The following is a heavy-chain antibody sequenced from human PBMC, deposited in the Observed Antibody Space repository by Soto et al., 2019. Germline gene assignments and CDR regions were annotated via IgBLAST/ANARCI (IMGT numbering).Heavy chain of an antibody. Sequence: GAALKISCKGSGYSFTRYWIGWEPQMPGKGMEWMGIIFPGDLDTGYSPSFQGQVTISADKSISTAYLQWSSLKASDTSMYYCARHALSYYDSSGYYWHYWGQGTLVTVSS. CDR2: IFPGDLDT. V-gene: IGHV5-51*01. CDR3: ARHALSYYDSSGYYWHY. D-gene: IGHD3-22*01. CDR1: GYSFTRYW. J-gene: IGHJ4*02.